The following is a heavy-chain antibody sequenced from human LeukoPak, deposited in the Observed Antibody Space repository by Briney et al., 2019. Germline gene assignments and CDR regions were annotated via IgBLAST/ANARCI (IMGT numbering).Heavy chain of an antibody. CDR1: RFPFSHYG. V-gene: IGHV3-33*01. J-gene: IGHJ4*02. D-gene: IGHD3-22*01. Sequence: GKSLTLSCVASQFRFPFSHYGMHWVRQAPGRGLEWVAVIWSDGTNQYDADSVKGRFTISRDNSQNTVYLQMNSLRVEDTAVYYCARVSRGLDYWGQGTLVTVSS. CDR3: ARVSRGLDY. CDR2: IWSDGTNQ.